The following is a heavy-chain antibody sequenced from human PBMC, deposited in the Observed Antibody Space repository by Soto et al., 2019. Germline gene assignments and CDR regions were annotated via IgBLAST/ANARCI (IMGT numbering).Heavy chain of an antibody. CDR1: GASIITDNYF. J-gene: IGHJ4*02. CDR2: ISYGGRT. Sequence: SETLSLTCTVSGASIITDNYFWVWIRQCPRRGLELIGSISYGGRTYDNPSLQSRVTISIDASKNRFSLKLTSVTTADKAVDYCARRRASDYGSHPHPYYFDLWGQGALVTVSS. V-gene: IGHV4-39*01. CDR3: ARRRASDYGSHPHPYYFDL. D-gene: IGHD4-17*01.